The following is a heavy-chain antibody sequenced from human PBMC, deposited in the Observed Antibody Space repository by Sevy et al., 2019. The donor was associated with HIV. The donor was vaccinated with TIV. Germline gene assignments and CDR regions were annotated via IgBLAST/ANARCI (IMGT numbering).Heavy chain of an antibody. V-gene: IGHV3-21*06. Sequence: GGSLRLSCAASGVSLNTYSMNWVRQAPGKGLEWVSSISDTSGYIFYADSVKGRFTISRDNARNSLYLQMNSLRAEDTAVYYCAIDAGSGWQKYFQQWGQGTLVTVSS. J-gene: IGHJ1*01. CDR1: GVSLNTYS. CDR3: AIDAGSGWQKYFQQ. D-gene: IGHD6-19*01. CDR2: ISDTSGYI.